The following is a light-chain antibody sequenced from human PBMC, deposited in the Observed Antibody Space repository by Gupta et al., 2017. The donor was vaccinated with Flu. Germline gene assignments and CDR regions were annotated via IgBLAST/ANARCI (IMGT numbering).Light chain of an antibody. Sequence: TPGETASIYCRSSQSRLHSNGYNNLEVWLQKQGEAPQILIFLGSYRGDGGVDKCCGSSVGRDVSMKTSRGEEEEVGAYYCRQPRHNPSYTFGQGTKLEIK. CDR2: LGS. CDR1: QSRLHSNGYNN. J-gene: IGKJ2*01. V-gene: IGKV2-28*01. CDR3: RQPRHNPSYT.